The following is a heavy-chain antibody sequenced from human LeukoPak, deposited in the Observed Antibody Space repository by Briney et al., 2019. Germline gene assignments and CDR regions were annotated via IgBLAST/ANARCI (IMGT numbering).Heavy chain of an antibody. CDR1: GFTFDEYG. CDR3: ARVGTSYGAFDM. V-gene: IGHV3-20*04. D-gene: IGHD1-26*01. CDR2: INWSGGST. Sequence: GGSLRLSCAASGFTFDEYGMSWVRQAPGKGLEWVSGINWSGGSTGYADSVKGRFTISRDNAKNSLYLQMTSLRAEDTALFYCARVGTSYGAFDMWGQGTMVTVSS. J-gene: IGHJ3*02.